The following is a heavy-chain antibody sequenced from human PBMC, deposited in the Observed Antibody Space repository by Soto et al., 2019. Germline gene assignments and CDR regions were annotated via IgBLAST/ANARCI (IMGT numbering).Heavy chain of an antibody. CDR1: GFSLRTSGVG. J-gene: IGHJ3*02. CDR2: IYWDDDK. V-gene: IGHV2-5*02. CDR3: XXXXXXHDALDI. Sequence: QITLKESGPTLVKPTQTLTLTCTFSGFSLRTSGVGVAWIRQPPGKALEWLALIYWDDDKRYSPSLRSRLTXXXXXXXXXXXXXXXXXXXXXXXXXXXXXXXXXHDALDIWGQGTMVTVSS.